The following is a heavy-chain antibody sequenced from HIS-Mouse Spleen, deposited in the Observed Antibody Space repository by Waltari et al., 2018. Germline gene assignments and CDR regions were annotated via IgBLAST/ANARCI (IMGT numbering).Heavy chain of an antibody. Sequence: QVQLLQSGAEVKKPGSSVKVSCKASGGTFSSYAISWVRQAPGQGLEWMGGLIPSFGTENYAQKFQGRVTITADESTSTAYMELSSLRSEDTAVYYCARTLGSSGYYYAELNWFDPWGQGTLVTVSS. D-gene: IGHD3-22*01. CDR3: ARTLGSSGYYYAELNWFDP. CDR1: GGTFSSYA. CDR2: LIPSFGTE. J-gene: IGHJ5*02. V-gene: IGHV1-69*01.